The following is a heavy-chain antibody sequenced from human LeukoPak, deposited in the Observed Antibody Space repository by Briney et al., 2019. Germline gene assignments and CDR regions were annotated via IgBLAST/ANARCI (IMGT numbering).Heavy chain of an antibody. Sequence: GGSLTLSCAASGFTFSDYYMEWVRQAPGKGLEWVARSRNKVRSYTTEYAASVKGRFIISSDASENSLYLQMDSLKTEDTAVYYCARTLTAGWGEISGVDVWGQETTVTVS. CDR3: ARTLTAGWGEISGVDV. CDR1: GFTFSDYY. CDR2: SRNKVRSYTT. J-gene: IGHJ6*02. V-gene: IGHV3-72*01. D-gene: IGHD3-16*01.